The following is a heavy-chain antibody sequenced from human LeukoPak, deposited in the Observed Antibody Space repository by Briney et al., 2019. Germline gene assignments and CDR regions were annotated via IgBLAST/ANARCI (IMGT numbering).Heavy chain of an antibody. D-gene: IGHD3-3*01. CDR3: AKESDFWSGYFDY. Sequence: GGSLRLSCAASGFSFSNYGMNWVRQAPGKGLEWVSGIIGSGGTTYYADSVKGRFTISRDNSKNTVYLQINNLRDEDTAVYYCAKESDFWSGYFDYWGQGTLVTVSS. J-gene: IGHJ4*02. V-gene: IGHV3-23*01. CDR1: GFSFSNYG. CDR2: IIGSGGTT.